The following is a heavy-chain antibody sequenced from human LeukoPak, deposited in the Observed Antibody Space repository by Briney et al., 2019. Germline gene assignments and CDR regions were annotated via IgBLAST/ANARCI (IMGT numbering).Heavy chain of an antibody. J-gene: IGHJ3*02. CDR1: GGSISSSSYY. D-gene: IGHD1-14*01. CDR2: IYYSGST. Sequence: SETLSLTCTVSGGSISSSSYYWGWIRQPPGKGLEWIGSIYYSGSTYYNPSLKSRVTISVDTSKNQFSLKLSSVTAADTAVYYCARDAVPDDAFDIWGQGTMVTVSS. CDR3: ARDAVPDDAFDI. V-gene: IGHV4-39*07.